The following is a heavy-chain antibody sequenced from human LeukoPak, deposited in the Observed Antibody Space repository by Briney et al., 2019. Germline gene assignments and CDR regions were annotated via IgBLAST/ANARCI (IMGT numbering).Heavy chain of an antibody. CDR2: IYHSGST. CDR3: ARGIRRSPYRFDP. CDR1: GGSISSGGYS. J-gene: IGHJ5*02. Sequence: PSGTLSLTCAVSGGSISSGGYSWSWIRQPPGTGLEWIGYIYHSGSTYYNPSLKSRVTISVDRSKNQFSLKLSSVTAADTAVYYCARGIRRSPYRFDPWGQGTLVTVSS. V-gene: IGHV4-30-2*01.